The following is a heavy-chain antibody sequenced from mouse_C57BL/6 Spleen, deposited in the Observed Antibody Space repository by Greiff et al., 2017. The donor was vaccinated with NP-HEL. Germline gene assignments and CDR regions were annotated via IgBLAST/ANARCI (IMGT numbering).Heavy chain of an antibody. Sequence: VQLKESGAELVRPGASVKLSCTASGFNIKDYYMHWVKQRPEQGLAWIGRIDPEDGDTEYAPKFQGKATMTADTSSNTAYLQLSSLTSEDTAVYYCTIPYYSNYVNAMDYWGQGTSVTVSS. J-gene: IGHJ4*01. CDR1: GFNIKDYY. CDR3: TIPYYSNYVNAMDY. D-gene: IGHD2-5*01. V-gene: IGHV14-1*01. CDR2: IDPEDGDT.